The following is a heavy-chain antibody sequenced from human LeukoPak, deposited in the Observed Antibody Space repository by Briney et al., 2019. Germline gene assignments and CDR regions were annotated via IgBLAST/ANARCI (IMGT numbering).Heavy chain of an antibody. CDR2: ISSDGSNE. J-gene: IGHJ4*02. D-gene: IGHD6-19*01. V-gene: IGHV3-30-3*01. Sequence: PGRSLRLSCEASGLXFSTYYIHWVRQAPGKGLEWVALISSDGSNEYYADSVKGRFTISRDNSKHTLFLQMNSLRLEDTAVYYCSTGGSSGWSDFWGQGTLVTVSS. CDR1: GLXFSTYY. CDR3: STGGSSGWSDF.